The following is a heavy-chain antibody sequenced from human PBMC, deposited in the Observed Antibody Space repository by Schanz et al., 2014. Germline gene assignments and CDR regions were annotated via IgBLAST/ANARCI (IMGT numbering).Heavy chain of an antibody. V-gene: IGHV1-46*03. CDR2: INPSGGST. Sequence: QVQLLQSGAEVKKPGASMKVSCKASGYTFTTYYMLWVRQAPGQGLEWMGIINPSGGSTRYGQKYQCRITVTTDTSTSTVYLELSSLRSDDTAVYYCGRGFSRSYIGFWGQGTLITVSS. D-gene: IGHD6-6*01. CDR3: GRGFSRSYIGF. CDR1: GYTFTTYY. J-gene: IGHJ4*02.